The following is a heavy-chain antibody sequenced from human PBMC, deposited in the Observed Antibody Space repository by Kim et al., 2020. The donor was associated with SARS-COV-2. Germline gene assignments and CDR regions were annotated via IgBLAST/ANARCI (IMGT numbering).Heavy chain of an antibody. J-gene: IGHJ3*01. CDR2: INTNTEKA. CDR1: GHTFSSYA. V-gene: IGHV7-4-1*02. CDR3: ASSMLYGVISAFDL. D-gene: IGHD3-16*02. Sequence: ASVKVSCKASGHTFSSYAMNWVRQAPAQGLEWMGWINTNTEKATYAQGFTGRFVFSLDTSVSTTYLQISSLKPEDTAVYYCASSMLYGVISAFDLWGQGTMVTVSS.